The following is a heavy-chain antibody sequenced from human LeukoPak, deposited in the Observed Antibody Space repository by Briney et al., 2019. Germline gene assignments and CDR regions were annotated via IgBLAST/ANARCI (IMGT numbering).Heavy chain of an antibody. CDR3: ARDGTPIYSSGWVYMDV. CDR1: GFTFSSYE. J-gene: IGHJ6*04. V-gene: IGHV3-48*03. D-gene: IGHD6-25*01. CDR2: ISTSGTLT. Sequence: GGSLRLSCAASGFTFSSYEMNWVRQAPGKGLEWISYISTSGTLTHYADSVEGRFTISRDNAKNSLFLQMNSLRGEDTAVYYCARDGTPIYSSGWVYMDVWGRGTTVTITS.